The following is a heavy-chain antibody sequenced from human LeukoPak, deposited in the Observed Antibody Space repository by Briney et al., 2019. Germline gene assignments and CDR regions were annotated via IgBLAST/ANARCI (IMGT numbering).Heavy chain of an antibody. CDR3: ARGSGRYPYHFDY. CDR2: IYYSGST. V-gene: IGHV4-59*01. CDR1: GGSISSYY. J-gene: IGHJ4*02. Sequence: SGTLSLTCTVSGGSISSYYWSWIRQPPGKGLEWIGYIYYSGSTNYNPSLKSRVTISVDTSKNQFSLKLSSVTAADTAVYYCARGSGRYPYHFDYWGQGTLVTVSS. D-gene: IGHD1-26*01.